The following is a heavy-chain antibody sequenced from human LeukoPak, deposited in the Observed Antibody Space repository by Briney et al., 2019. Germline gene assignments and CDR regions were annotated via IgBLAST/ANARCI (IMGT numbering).Heavy chain of an antibody. V-gene: IGHV3-21*01. J-gene: IGHJ3*02. Sequence: PGGSLRLSCAASGFTFISYSMNWVRQAPGKGLEWVSSISSSTAYIYYADSVKGRFTISRDNAKNSLYLQMNSLRAEDTAVYYCARENFYDSSGYDAFDIWGQGTMVTVS. CDR3: ARENFYDSSGYDAFDI. CDR1: GFTFISYS. D-gene: IGHD3-22*01. CDR2: ISSSTAYI.